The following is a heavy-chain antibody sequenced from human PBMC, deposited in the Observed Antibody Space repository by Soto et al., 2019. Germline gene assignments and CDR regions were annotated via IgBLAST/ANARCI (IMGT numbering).Heavy chain of an antibody. CDR3: ARDRGYNWNVDAFDI. CDR2: IWYDGSNK. V-gene: IGHV3-33*01. Sequence: LRLSCAASGFTFSSYGMHWVRQAPGKGLEWVAVIWYDGSNKYYADSVKGRFTISRDNSKNTLYLRMNSLRAEDTAVYYCARDRGYNWNVDAFDIWGQGTMVTVSS. D-gene: IGHD1-20*01. CDR1: GFTFSSYG. J-gene: IGHJ3*02.